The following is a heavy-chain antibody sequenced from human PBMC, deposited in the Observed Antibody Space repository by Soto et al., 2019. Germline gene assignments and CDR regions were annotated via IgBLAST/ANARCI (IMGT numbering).Heavy chain of an antibody. D-gene: IGHD6-19*01. CDR3: ARGSGWYGS. Sequence: QVHLQESGPGLVKPSGTLSLTCTVSGASVSTSSWSWIRQPPGKGLEWIGYIYPSGSTNYNPSLKSRVIISVDTSKKQISLKVNSVTAADTALYYCARGSGWYGSWGQGTLVTVSS. J-gene: IGHJ5*01. CDR1: GASVSTSS. V-gene: IGHV4-59*02. CDR2: IYPSGST.